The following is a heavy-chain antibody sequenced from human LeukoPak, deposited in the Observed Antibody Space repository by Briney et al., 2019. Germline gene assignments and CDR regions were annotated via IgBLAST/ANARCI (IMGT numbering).Heavy chain of an antibody. CDR3: ARLGDSSSRLYYFDY. CDR2: FHYSGST. D-gene: IGHD6-6*01. J-gene: IGHJ4*02. V-gene: IGHV4-59*08. Sequence: AGTLSLTCTVSGGSISSYYWSWIRQPPGKGLEWIGYFHYSGSTNYNPSLKRRVTISVDTSKNQFSLKLSSVTAADTAVYYCARLGDSSSRLYYFDYWGQGTLVTVSS. CDR1: GGSISSYY.